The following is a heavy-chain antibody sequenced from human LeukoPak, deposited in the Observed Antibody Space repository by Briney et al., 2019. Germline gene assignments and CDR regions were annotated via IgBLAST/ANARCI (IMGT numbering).Heavy chain of an antibody. CDR1: GFTFSSYE. Sequence: GGSLRLSCAASGFTFSSYEMNWVRQAPGKGLEWVSYISSSGSTIYYADSVKGRFTISRDNAKNSLYLQMNSLRAEDTAVYYCARTYNKSPLDYWGQGTLVTVSS. CDR2: ISSSGSTI. D-gene: IGHD1-14*01. J-gene: IGHJ4*02. V-gene: IGHV3-48*03. CDR3: ARTYNKSPLDY.